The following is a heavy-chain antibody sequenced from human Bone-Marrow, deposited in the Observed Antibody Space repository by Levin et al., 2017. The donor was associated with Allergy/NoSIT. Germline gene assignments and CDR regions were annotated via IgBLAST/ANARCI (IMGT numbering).Heavy chain of an antibody. D-gene: IGHD1-26*01. J-gene: IGHJ4*02. Sequence: GGSLRLSCAASGFTFSNAWMSWVRQAPGKGLEWVGRIKSKTDGGTTDYAAPVKGRFTISRDDSKNTLYLQMNSLKTEDTAVYYCTTSRPLIVGATGFKFSGFGGQYYWGQGTLVTVSS. V-gene: IGHV3-15*01. CDR3: TTSRPLIVGATGFKFSGFGGQYY. CDR1: GFTFSNAW. CDR2: IKSKTDGGTT.